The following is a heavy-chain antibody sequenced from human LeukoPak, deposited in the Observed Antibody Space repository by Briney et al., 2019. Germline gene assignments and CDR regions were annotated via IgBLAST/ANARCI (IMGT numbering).Heavy chain of an antibody. J-gene: IGHJ4*02. CDR1: GYTFTGYY. V-gene: IGHV1-2*02. CDR3: ARRKYYFDY. Sequence: ASVKVSCKASGYTFTGYYMHWVRQAPGQGLEWMGWINPKSGGTNYAQKFQGRVTMTRDTSISTAYMELSRLRSDDTAVYYCARRKYYFDYWGQGTLVTVSS. CDR2: INPKSGGT.